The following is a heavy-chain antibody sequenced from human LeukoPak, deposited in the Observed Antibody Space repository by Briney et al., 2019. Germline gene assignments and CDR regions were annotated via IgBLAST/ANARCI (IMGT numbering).Heavy chain of an antibody. CDR1: RLIFSRYW. D-gene: IGHD3-22*01. CDR2: INTDGSGT. Sequence: PGGSLRLSCAASRLIFSRYWMHWVRHAPGKGLAWVSRINTDGSGTSYADSVRGGFTIYRDNDKNSLYLQMNSLSAADTAVYYCAGGHSSGYYHIDDWGQGTLVTVSS. V-gene: IGHV3-74*01. J-gene: IGHJ4*02. CDR3: AGGHSSGYYHIDD.